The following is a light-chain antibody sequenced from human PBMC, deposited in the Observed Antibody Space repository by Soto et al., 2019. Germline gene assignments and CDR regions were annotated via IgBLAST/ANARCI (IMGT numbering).Light chain of an antibody. J-gene: IGKJ1*01. CDR3: HPRQSWPRT. Sequence: EIGLTQSPSTLPSVPGDRVTLAARASQTGNSRLAWYQHKPGEAPSRLIYLASNRAAAVPARFSGSESGTDFTLTISDVEAEDFAVYYCHPRQSWPRTFGQGTTVYIK. CDR2: LAS. V-gene: IGKV3-11*01. CDR1: QTGNSR.